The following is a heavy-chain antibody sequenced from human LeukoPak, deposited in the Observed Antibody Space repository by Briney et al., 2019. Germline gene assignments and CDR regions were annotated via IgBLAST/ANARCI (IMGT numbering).Heavy chain of an antibody. CDR1: GGSFSGYY. V-gene: IGHV4-34*01. J-gene: IGHJ2*01. CDR3: ARSPTRAIAARVYWYFDL. CDR2: INHSGST. Sequence: SETLSLTCAVYGGSFSGYYWSWIRQPPGKGLEWIGEINHSGSTNYNPSLKSQVTISVDTSKNQFSLKLSSVTAADTAVYYCARSPTRAIAARVYWYFDLWGRGTLVTVSS. D-gene: IGHD6-6*01.